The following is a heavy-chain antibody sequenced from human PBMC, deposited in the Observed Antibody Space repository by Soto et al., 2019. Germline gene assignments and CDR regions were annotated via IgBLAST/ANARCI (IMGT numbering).Heavy chain of an antibody. CDR3: ARPKNYADYLDH. D-gene: IGHD1-7*01. CDR1: GYTFTSYS. CDR2: INGGNGDT. Sequence: QVQLVQSGAEEKKPGASVKVSCKASGYTFTSYSMHWVRQATGQRLEWMGWINGGNGDTKYSQNFQGRITITMDTSASTVYMEVFSLRSEDTAVYYCARPKNYADYLDHWGQGTLVTVSS. J-gene: IGHJ4*02. V-gene: IGHV1-3*05.